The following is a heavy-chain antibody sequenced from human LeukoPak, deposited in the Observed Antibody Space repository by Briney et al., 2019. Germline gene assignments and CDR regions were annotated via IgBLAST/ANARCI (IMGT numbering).Heavy chain of an antibody. J-gene: IGHJ4*02. CDR2: IYYSGST. CDR3: ARIYYDSSGYYSSATLDY. D-gene: IGHD3-22*01. CDR1: GGSISSSSYY. Sequence: KTSETLSLTCTVSGGSISSSSYYWGWIRQPPGKGLEWIGSIYYSGSTYYNPSLKSRVTISVDTSKNQFSLKLSSVTAADTAVYYCARIYYDSSGYYSSATLDYWGQGTLVTVSS. V-gene: IGHV4-39*01.